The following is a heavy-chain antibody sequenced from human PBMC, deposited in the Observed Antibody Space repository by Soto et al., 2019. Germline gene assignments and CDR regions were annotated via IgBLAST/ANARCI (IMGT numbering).Heavy chain of an antibody. V-gene: IGHV1-24*01. CDR1: GYTLTELS. Sequence: GASVKVSCKVSGYTLTELSMHWVRQAPGKGLEWMGGFDPEDGETIYAQKFQGRVTMSTDTSTTTAYMELRSLRSDDTAVYYCGRTVGLSYGMDVWGQGTTVTVSS. D-gene: IGHD1-26*01. J-gene: IGHJ6*02. CDR3: GRTVGLSYGMDV. CDR2: FDPEDGET.